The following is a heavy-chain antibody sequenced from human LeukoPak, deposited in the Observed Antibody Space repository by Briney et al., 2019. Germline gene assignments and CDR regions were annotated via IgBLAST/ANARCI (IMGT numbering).Heavy chain of an antibody. CDR3: AKEFNRGLPDY. CDR2: ISTISSTI. D-gene: IGHD2-21*01. CDR1: GFTFSSYS. V-gene: IGHV3-48*01. J-gene: IGHJ4*02. Sequence: GGSLRLSCAASGFTFSSYSMSWVRQAPGKGLEWVSYISTISSTIYYADSVKGRFTISRDNSKNTLYLQMSSLRAEDTAVYYCAKEFNRGLPDYWGQGTLVTVPS.